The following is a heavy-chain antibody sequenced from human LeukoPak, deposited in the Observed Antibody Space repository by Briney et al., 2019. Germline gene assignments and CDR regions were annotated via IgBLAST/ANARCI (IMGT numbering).Heavy chain of an antibody. CDR2: ITSDGSGT. Sequence: GGSLRLSCAASGFTFSSYWMFWVRQAPGKGLEWLSRITSDGSGTNYADSVKGRFTVSRDNSKSTLYLQMNSLRAEDTAVYFCARSLAASGGFDHCSDYWGQGTLVTV. CDR3: ARSLAASGGFDHCSDY. J-gene: IGHJ4*02. D-gene: IGHD5-12*01. CDR1: GFTFSSYW. V-gene: IGHV3-74*01.